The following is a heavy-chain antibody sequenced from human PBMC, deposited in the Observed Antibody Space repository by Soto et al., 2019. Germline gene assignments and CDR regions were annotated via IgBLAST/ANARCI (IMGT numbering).Heavy chain of an antibody. J-gene: IGHJ4*02. CDR1: GFTFINYA. CDR3: AKGSASVRAYYFYN. CDR2: ISGGGGST. Sequence: LRLSCADSGFTFINYAMSWVRQAPGEGLEWVSAISGGGGSTYYADSVKGRFTISRDNSKNMLYLQMNSLRAEDTAVYYCAKGSASVRAYYFYNCGQGALVPVSS. V-gene: IGHV3-23*01. D-gene: IGHD2-2*01.